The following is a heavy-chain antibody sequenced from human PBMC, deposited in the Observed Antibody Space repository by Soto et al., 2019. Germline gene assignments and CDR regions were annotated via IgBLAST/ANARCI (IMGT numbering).Heavy chain of an antibody. D-gene: IGHD6-6*01. CDR2: ISGSSITI. V-gene: IGHV3-11*01. Sequence: QVQLVESGGGLVKPGGSVRLSCAASGFTFSDSYMSWVRQAPGKGLEWLSYISGSSITISHADSVKGRFTISRDNDKNSVYLQMDSRRAEATAVYYCARFLGGIPARPFDYWGQGTLVTVSS. J-gene: IGHJ4*02. CDR3: ARFLGGIPARPFDY. CDR1: GFTFSDSY.